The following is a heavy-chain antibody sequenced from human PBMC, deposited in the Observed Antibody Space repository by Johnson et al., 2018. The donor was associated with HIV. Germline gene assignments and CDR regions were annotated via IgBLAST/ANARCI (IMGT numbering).Heavy chain of an antibody. J-gene: IGHJ3*02. D-gene: IGHD3-22*01. V-gene: IGHV3-30*04. CDR3: AKDWGDSGYFCGAFDI. CDR2: ISYDGSNK. CDR1: GFTFSSYA. Sequence: QVQLVESGGGVVQPGRSLRLSCAASGFTFSSYAMHWVHQAPGKGLEWVAVISYDGSNKYYADSVKGRFTISRDNSKNTLYLQMNSLRSEDTALYYCAKDWGDSGYFCGAFDIWGQGTMVTVSS.